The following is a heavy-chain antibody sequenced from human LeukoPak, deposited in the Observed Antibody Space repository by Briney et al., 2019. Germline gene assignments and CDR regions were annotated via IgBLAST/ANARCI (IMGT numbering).Heavy chain of an antibody. D-gene: IGHD3-22*01. CDR1: GGSFSGYY. J-gene: IGHJ4*02. V-gene: IGHV4-34*01. Sequence: PSETLSLTCAVYGGSFSGYYWSWIRQPPGKGLEWIGEINHSGSTNYNPSLKSRVTISVDTSKNQFSLKLSSVTAADTAVYYCARGRGDSSDYDYWGQGTLVTVSS. CDR2: INHSGST. CDR3: ARGRGDSSDYDY.